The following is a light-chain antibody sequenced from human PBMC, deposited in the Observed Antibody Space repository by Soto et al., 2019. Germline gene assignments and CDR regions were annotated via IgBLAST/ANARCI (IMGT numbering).Light chain of an antibody. CDR1: QSVSSY. CDR3: QQRSNWPPMWT. Sequence: ENVLTQSPATLSLSPGERATLSCRASQSVSSYLAWYQQKPGQAPRLLIYDTSNRATGIPARFSGSGSGTGFTLTNSSLEPEDFAVYYCQQRSNWPPMWTFGQGTKVEIK. J-gene: IGKJ1*01. CDR2: DTS. V-gene: IGKV3-11*01.